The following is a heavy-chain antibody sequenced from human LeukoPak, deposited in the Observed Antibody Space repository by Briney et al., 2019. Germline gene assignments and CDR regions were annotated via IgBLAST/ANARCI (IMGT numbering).Heavy chain of an antibody. D-gene: IGHD3-10*01. V-gene: IGHV3-7*01. Sequence: GGSLRLSCEASGFTFGSYWMNWVRRAPGKGLEWGAKIEQDGYERYYVDSVKGRFTISRDNAKNSLYLQMNSRRAEDTAVYYCARVGWFGELNRHTGADYWGQRTLVTVSP. J-gene: IGHJ4*02. CDR1: GFTFGSYW. CDR3: ARVGWFGELNRHTGADY. CDR2: IEQDGYER.